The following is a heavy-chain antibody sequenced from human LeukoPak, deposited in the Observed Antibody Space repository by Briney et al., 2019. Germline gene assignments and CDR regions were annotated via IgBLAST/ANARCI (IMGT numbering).Heavy chain of an antibody. D-gene: IGHD4-23*01. CDR3: ARDYYGGNPDY. Sequence: ASVKVSCKTSGYTFTDYQMHWVRQAPGQGLEWMGWINPNSGGRNYAQKFQGRVTMTSDTSISTVYMELSSLRSDDTAVYYCARDYYGGNPDYWGQGTLVTVSS. CDR1: GYTFTDYQ. J-gene: IGHJ4*02. V-gene: IGHV1-2*02. CDR2: INPNSGGR.